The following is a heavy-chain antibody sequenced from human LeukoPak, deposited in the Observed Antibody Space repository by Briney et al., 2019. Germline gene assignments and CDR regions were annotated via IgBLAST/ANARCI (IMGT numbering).Heavy chain of an antibody. Sequence: ASVKVSCKASGYAFTSYGISWVRQAPGQGLEWMGWISAYNGNTNYAQKLQGRVTMTTDTSTSTAYMELRSLRSDDTAVYYCARTYYYGSGVYPYFDYWGQGPLVTVSS. V-gene: IGHV1-18*01. CDR3: ARTYYYGSGVYPYFDY. J-gene: IGHJ4*02. CDR2: ISAYNGNT. D-gene: IGHD3-10*01. CDR1: GYAFTSYG.